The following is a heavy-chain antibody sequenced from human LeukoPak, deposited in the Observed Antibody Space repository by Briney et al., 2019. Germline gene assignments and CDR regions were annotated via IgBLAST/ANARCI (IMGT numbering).Heavy chain of an antibody. CDR3: AKDRLERRGRVSRICNWFDP. D-gene: IGHD1-1*01. V-gene: IGHV3-30*18. CDR2: ISYDRSNK. CDR1: GFTFSSYG. J-gene: IGHJ5*02. Sequence: GGSLSLSCAASGFTFSSYGMHWVRQAPGKGLEWVAVISYDRSNKYYADSVKGRFTISRDNSKNTLYLQMNSLRAEDTAVYYCAKDRLERRGRVSRICNWFDPWGQGTLVTVSS.